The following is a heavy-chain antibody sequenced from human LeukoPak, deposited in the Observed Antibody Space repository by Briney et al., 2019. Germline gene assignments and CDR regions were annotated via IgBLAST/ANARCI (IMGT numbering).Heavy chain of an antibody. Sequence: ASVKVSCKASGYTFTGYYIFWVRQAPGQGLEWMGWINPNSGGTNYAQKFQGRVTMTRDTSISTAYMELSRLRSDDTAVFYCARGHHYFVSGSYYNFWGQGILVTVSS. CDR3: ARGHHYFVSGSYYNF. CDR2: INPNSGGT. D-gene: IGHD3-10*01. CDR1: GYTFTGYY. J-gene: IGHJ4*02. V-gene: IGHV1-2*02.